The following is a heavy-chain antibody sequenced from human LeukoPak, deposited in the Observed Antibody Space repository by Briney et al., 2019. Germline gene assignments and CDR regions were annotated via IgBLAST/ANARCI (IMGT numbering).Heavy chain of an antibody. J-gene: IGHJ4*02. V-gene: IGHV4-31*03. CDR1: GGSISSGGYY. CDR2: IYYSGST. D-gene: IGHD6-25*01. CDR3: ARGHGQRLPRGY. Sequence: PSETLSLTCTVSGGSISSGGYYWSWIRQHPGKGLEWIGYIYYSGSTYYNPSLKSRVTISVDTSKNQFSLKLSSVTAADTAVYYCARGHGQRLPRGYWGQGTLVTVSS.